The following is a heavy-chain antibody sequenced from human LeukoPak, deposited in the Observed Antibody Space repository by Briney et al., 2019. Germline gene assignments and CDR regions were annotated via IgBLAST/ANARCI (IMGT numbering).Heavy chain of an antibody. Sequence: PSETLSLTCTVSGASISTGSSYWSWIRQPAGEGLEWIGRIHNSGSTNYNPSLNSRVTISVDTSKNQVSLKLTSVTAADTAVYSCARNGYGSGSSWWGQGTLVTVSS. CDR1: GASISTGSSY. J-gene: IGHJ4*02. CDR3: ARNGYGSGSSW. V-gene: IGHV4-61*02. D-gene: IGHD3-10*01. CDR2: IHNSGST.